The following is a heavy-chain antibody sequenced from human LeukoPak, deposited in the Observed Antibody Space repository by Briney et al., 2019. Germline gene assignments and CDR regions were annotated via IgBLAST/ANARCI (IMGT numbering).Heavy chain of an antibody. V-gene: IGHV1-2*02. J-gene: IGHJ4*02. Sequence: GASVKVSCKASGYTFTGYYMNWVRQAPGQGLEWMGWINPNSGDTNYAQKFQGRVTMTRDTSISTAYMELSRLISDDTAVYYCARDGGFWSGNFDYWGQGTLITVSS. CDR1: GYTFTGYY. D-gene: IGHD3-3*01. CDR2: INPNSGDT. CDR3: ARDGGFWSGNFDY.